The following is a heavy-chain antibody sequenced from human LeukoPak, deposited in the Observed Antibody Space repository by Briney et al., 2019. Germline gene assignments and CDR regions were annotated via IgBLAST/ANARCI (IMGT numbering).Heavy chain of an antibody. V-gene: IGHV3-49*03. CDR2: IASKTYGETT. D-gene: IGHD5-18*01. CDR1: GFSIVDYA. J-gene: IGHJ4*02. Sequence: GGSLRLSCTASGFSIVDYALSWFRLAPGEGLEWVGYIASKTYGETTQYAASVKGRFFISRDDSKNTAYLQMNSLKTGDTAVYYCTRNTDKALHYDYWGQGTLVTVSS. CDR3: TRNTDKALHYDY.